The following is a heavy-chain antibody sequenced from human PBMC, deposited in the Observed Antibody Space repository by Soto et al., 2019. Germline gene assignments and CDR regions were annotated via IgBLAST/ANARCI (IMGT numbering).Heavy chain of an antibody. D-gene: IGHD3-22*01. CDR3: ARGRDSSGYYFNDAFDI. J-gene: IGHJ3*02. CDR2: ISSSGSTI. V-gene: IGHV3-48*03. Sequence: EVQLVESGGGLVQPGGSLRLSCAASGFTFSSYEMNWVRQAPGKGLEWVSYISSSGSTIYYADSVKGRFTISRDNAKNSLYLQMNSLRAEDTAVYYCARGRDSSGYYFNDAFDIWGQGTMVTVSS. CDR1: GFTFSSYE.